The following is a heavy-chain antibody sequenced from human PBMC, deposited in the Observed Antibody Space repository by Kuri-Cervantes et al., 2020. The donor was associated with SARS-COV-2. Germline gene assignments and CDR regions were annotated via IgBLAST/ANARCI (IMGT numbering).Heavy chain of an antibody. CDR1: GFTFSRYS. D-gene: IGHD5-18*01. CDR3: ARGGRKGIQLWLSGYYFDY. J-gene: IGHJ4*02. V-gene: IGHV3-21*01. Sequence: GESLKISCAASGFTFSRYSMNWVRQAPGKGLEWVSSISSSSSYIYYADSVKGRFTISRDNAKNSLYLQMNGLRAEDTSVFHCARGGRKGIQLWLSGYYFDYWGQGTLVTVSS. CDR2: ISSSSSYI.